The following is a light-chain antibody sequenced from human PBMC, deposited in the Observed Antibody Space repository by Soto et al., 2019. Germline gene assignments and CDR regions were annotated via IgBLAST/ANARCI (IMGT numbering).Light chain of an antibody. CDR2: GAS. CDR1: QNINSN. Sequence: EIVLTQSPGTLSLSPGERATLSCRASQNINSNLAWYQQKPGQAPRLLIYGASSRATGIPDRFSGSGSGTDFTLTISRLEPEDFAVYYCQQYGSSLTWTFGQGTKVDIK. CDR3: QQYGSSLTWT. V-gene: IGKV3-20*01. J-gene: IGKJ1*01.